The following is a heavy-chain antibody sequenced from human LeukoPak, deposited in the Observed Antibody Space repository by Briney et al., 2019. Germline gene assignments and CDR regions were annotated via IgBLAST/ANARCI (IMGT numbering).Heavy chain of an antibody. J-gene: IGHJ5*02. CDR3: ARGPPYYYGSGSTNWFDP. V-gene: IGHV3-21*01. CDR2: ISSSSSYV. CDR1: GSTFSSYN. D-gene: IGHD3-10*01. Sequence: GGSLRLSCAASGSTFSSYNMNWVRQAPGKGLEWVSSISSSSSYVYYADSVKGRFTISRDNAKNSLYLQMNSLRDEDTAVYYCARGPPYYYGSGSTNWFDPWGQGTLVTVSS.